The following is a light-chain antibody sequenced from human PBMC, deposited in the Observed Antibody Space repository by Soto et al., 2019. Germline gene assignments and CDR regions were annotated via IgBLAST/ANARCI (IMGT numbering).Light chain of an antibody. Sequence: QSALTQPASVSGSPGQSITISCTGTSSDVGGYNYVSWYQQHPGKAPKVMIYEVSKRPSGVSNRFSGSKSGNTASLTISGLQAEDEADYYCSSYTSSSTRVSGTGTKLTVL. J-gene: IGLJ1*01. V-gene: IGLV2-14*01. CDR3: SSYTSSSTRV. CDR2: EVS. CDR1: SSDVGGYNY.